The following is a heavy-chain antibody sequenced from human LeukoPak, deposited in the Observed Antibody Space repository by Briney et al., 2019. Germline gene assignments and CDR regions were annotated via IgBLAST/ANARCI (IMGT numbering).Heavy chain of an antibody. CDR3: VIARRYYDSSGPPLPAWAFDI. J-gene: IGHJ3*02. CDR1: GYTLTELS. Sequence: ASVKVSCKVSGYTLTELSMHWVRQAPGKGREWMGGFDPEDGETTYAQKFQGRVTMTEDTSTNTAYMELSSLRSEDTAVYYCVIARRYYDSSGPPLPAWAFDIWGQGTMVTVSS. V-gene: IGHV1-24*01. D-gene: IGHD3-22*01. CDR2: FDPEDGET.